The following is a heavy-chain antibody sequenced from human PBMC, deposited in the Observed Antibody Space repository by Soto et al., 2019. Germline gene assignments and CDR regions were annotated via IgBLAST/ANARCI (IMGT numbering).Heavy chain of an antibody. CDR3: AKARHSTSWYGLEADL. CDR2: ISYGGDNK. V-gene: IGHV3-30*09. J-gene: IGHJ4*02. D-gene: IGHD6-13*01. CDR1: GFIFSDYA. Sequence: QVQLVESGGGGVQPGRSLRLSCAASGFIFSDYAMHWVRQAPGKGLEWVAVISYGGDNKYYADSVRGRFAISRDNLKNTLDLQMNSLNPEDTAVYHCAKARHSTSWYGLEADLWGQGTLVTVSS.